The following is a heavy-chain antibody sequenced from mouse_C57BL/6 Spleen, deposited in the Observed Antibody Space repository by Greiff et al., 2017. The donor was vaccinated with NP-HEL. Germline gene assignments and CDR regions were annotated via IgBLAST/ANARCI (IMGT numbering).Heavy chain of an antibody. V-gene: IGHV1-82*01. D-gene: IGHD1-1*01. CDR3: ASPGSSYKYFDY. J-gene: IGHJ2*01. CDR1: GYAFSSSW. CDR2: IYPGDGDT. Sequence: QVQLQQSGPELVKPGASVKISCKASGYAFSSSWMNWVKQRPGKGLEWIGRIYPGDGDTNYNGKFKGKATLTADKSSSTAYMQLSSLTSEDSAVYFCASPGSSYKYFDYWGQGTTLTVSS.